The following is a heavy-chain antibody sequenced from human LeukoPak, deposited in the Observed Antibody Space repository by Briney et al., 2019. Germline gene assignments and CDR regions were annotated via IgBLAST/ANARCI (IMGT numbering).Heavy chain of an antibody. D-gene: IGHD3-16*02. CDR3: ARVPYDYVWGSYPGMDV. V-gene: IGHV3-7*01. Sequence: GGSLRLSCAASGFTFSSYWMSWVRQAPGKGLEWVANIKQDGSEKYYVDSVKGRFTISRDNAKNSLYLQMNSLRAEDTAVYYCARVPYDYVWGSYPGMDVWGQGTTVTVSS. J-gene: IGHJ6*02. CDR1: GFTFSSYW. CDR2: IKQDGSEK.